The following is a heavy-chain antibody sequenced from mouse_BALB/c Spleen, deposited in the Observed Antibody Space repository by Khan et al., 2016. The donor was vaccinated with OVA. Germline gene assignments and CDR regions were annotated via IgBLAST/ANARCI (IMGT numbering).Heavy chain of an antibody. D-gene: IGHD1-1*01. V-gene: IGHV14-3*02. Sequence: VQLQQSGAELVKPGASVKLSCTASGFNIKDTYMHWVKQRPEQGLEWIGRIDPANGNTKHDPTFQGKATITADKSSNTAYLQLSSLTSEDTAFYYCATYFFGSSRYFDYWGQGTTLTVSS. CDR2: IDPANGNT. CDR1: GFNIKDTY. J-gene: IGHJ2*01. CDR3: ATYFFGSSRYFDY.